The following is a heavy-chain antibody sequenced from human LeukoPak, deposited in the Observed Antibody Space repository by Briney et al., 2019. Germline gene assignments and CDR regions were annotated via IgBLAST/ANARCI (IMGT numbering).Heavy chain of an antibody. Sequence: GGSLRLSCAASGLTFSSYEMNWVRQAPGKGLEWVSYISSSGSTIYYADSVKGRFTISRDNAKNSLYLQMNSLRAEDTAVYYCANGYCTNGVCYPYYYYYMDVWGKGTTVTVSS. CDR2: ISSSGSTI. CDR1: GLTFSSYE. CDR3: ANGYCTNGVCYPYYYYYMDV. V-gene: IGHV3-48*03. D-gene: IGHD2-8*01. J-gene: IGHJ6*03.